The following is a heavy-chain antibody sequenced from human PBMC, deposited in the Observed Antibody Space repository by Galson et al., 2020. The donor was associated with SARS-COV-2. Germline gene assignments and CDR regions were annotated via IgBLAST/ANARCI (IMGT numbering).Heavy chain of an antibody. CDR2: ISGSGGST. Sequence: GGSLRLSCAASGFTFSSYAMSWVRQAPGKGLEWVSAISGSGGSTYYADSVKGRFTISRDNSKNTLYLQMNSLRAEDTAVYYCWGSVVVVPAAIRSFYYYYGMDVWGQGTTVIVSS. CDR1: GFTFSSYA. CDR3: WGSVVVVPAAIRSFYYYYGMDV. D-gene: IGHD2-2*01. J-gene: IGHJ6*02. V-gene: IGHV3-23*01.